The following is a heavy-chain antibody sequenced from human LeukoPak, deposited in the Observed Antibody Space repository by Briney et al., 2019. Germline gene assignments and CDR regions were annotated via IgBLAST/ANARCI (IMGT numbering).Heavy chain of an antibody. J-gene: IGHJ4*02. CDR3: ASELWFGELLTSDY. CDR1: GFTVSSNY. Sequence: GGSLRLSCAASGFTVSSNYMSWVRQAPGKGLEWVSVIYSGGSTYYADSVKGRFTISRDNSKNTLYLQMNSLRAEDTAVYYCASELWFGELLTSDYWGQGTLATVSS. V-gene: IGHV3-66*02. CDR2: IYSGGST. D-gene: IGHD3-10*01.